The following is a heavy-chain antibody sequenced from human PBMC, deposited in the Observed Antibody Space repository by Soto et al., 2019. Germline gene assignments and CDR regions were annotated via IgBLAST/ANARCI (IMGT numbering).Heavy chain of an antibody. V-gene: IGHV1-18*01. CDR3: ARVSGDFWSGYYTPSPDY. CDR2: ISAYNGNT. Sequence: ASVKVSCKASGYTFTSYGISWVRQAPGQGLEWMGWISAYNGNTNYAQKLQGRVTMTTDTSTSTAYMELRSLRSDDTAVYYCARVSGDFWSGYYTPSPDYWGQGTLVTVSS. J-gene: IGHJ4*02. CDR1: GYTFTSYG. D-gene: IGHD3-3*01.